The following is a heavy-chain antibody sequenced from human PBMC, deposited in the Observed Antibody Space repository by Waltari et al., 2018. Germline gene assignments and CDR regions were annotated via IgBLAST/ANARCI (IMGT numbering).Heavy chain of an antibody. CDR2: ISWDGYST. CDR3: TKELRAGYNRGLDY. Sequence: EVQLAESGGVVVQPGGSLRLSCRGPGPTFDDYAMHWVRQAPGKGLEWVSLISWDGYSTYYADSVKGRFVISRDNNINSLYLQMNSLRPDDTALYYCTKELRAGYNRGLDYWGQGTLVTVSS. J-gene: IGHJ4*02. D-gene: IGHD5-12*01. V-gene: IGHV3-43D*03. CDR1: GPTFDDYA.